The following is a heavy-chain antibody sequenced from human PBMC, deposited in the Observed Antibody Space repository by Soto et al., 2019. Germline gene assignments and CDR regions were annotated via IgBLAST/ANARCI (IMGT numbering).Heavy chain of an antibody. V-gene: IGHV2-5*02. CDR3: VKGTLGTYGHVYFEP. Sequence: QITLKETGPPLVKPTQTLTLTCTFSGFSFDMNKARVGWVRQPPGKALEWLALIYWDGDEHYSPYLKNRLSITKDTSKDQVVLTLTDVHPADTATYYCVKGTLGTYGHVYFEPLGQGTLVTVSS. D-gene: IGHD3-9*01. J-gene: IGHJ5*02. CDR2: IYWDGDE. CDR1: GFSFDMNKAR.